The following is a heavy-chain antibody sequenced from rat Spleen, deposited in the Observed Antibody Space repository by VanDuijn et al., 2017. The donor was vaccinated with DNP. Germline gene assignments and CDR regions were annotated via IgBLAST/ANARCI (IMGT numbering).Heavy chain of an antibody. V-gene: IGHV5-19*01. CDR1: GFTFSSYW. Sequence: EVQLVETGGGLVQPGRSLKLSCVASGFTFSSYWMYWIRQAPTGGLEWVASISPSGGSTSYRDSVKGRFTISRDNAKSTLYLQMDSLRSEDTATYYCARRGYNNAWYFDFWGPGTMVTVSS. CDR2: ISPSGGST. J-gene: IGHJ1*01. D-gene: IGHD1-10*01. CDR3: ARRGYNNAWYFDF.